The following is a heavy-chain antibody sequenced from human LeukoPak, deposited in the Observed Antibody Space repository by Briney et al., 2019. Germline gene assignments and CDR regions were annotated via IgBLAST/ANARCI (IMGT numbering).Heavy chain of an antibody. CDR1: GGSFSGYY. V-gene: IGHV4-34*01. D-gene: IGHD1-26*01. Sequence: SETLSLTCAVYGGSFSGYYWSWIRQPPGKGLEWIGEINHSGSTNYNPSLKSRVTISVDTSKNQFSLKLSSVTAADTAVYYCANSPRVGATSASYIWGQGTMVTLSS. CDR2: INHSGST. CDR3: ANSPRVGATSASYI. J-gene: IGHJ3*02.